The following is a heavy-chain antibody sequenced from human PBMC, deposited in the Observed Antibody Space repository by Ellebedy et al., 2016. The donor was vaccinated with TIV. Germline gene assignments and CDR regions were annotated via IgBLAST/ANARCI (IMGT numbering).Heavy chain of an antibody. Sequence: ASVKVSCXTSGYIFGDFEITWVRQAPGQGLEWMGGHTNYAQGFQGRVRMTTDTSRSTAYMELKSLRIDDTAVYYCARTWTSVRGVLDVWGQGTTVSVSS. V-gene: IGHV1-18*01. J-gene: IGHJ6*02. D-gene: IGHD3-10*01. CDR2: HT. CDR1: GYIFGDFE. CDR3: ARTWTSVRGVLDV.